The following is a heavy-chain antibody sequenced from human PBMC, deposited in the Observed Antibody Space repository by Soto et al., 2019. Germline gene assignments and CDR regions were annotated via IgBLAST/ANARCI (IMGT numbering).Heavy chain of an antibody. CDR1: GYSFTIYW. V-gene: IGHV5-10-1*01. CDR2: IDPSDSYT. Sequence: GESVKISGKGSGYSFTIYWISWVLQMPGKGLEWMGRIDPSDSYTNYSPSFQGHVTISADKSISTAYLQWSSLKASDTAMYYCAIRDPLAGIVYWGQGTLVTVSS. J-gene: IGHJ4*02. CDR3: AIRDPLAGIVY. D-gene: IGHD6-19*01.